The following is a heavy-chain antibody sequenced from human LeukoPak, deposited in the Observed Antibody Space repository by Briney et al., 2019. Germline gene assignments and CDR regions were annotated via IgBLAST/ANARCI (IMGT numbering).Heavy chain of an antibody. D-gene: IGHD2-15*01. CDR3: ARNSCPSGSCYDNRGYFDY. Sequence: KTSETLSLTCTVSGGSISNYYWNWIRQPPGKGLEWIGYIYYSGTTNYNPSLKSRVSMSVDTSKNQFSLNLSSVTAADTAVYYCARNSCPSGSCYDNRGYFDYWGQGTLVTVSS. V-gene: IGHV4-59*01. CDR1: GGSISNYY. J-gene: IGHJ4*02. CDR2: IYYSGTT.